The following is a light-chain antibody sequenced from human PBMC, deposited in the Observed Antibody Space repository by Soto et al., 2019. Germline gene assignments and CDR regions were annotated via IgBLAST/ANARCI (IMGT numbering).Light chain of an antibody. J-gene: IGKJ1*01. CDR1: QSISSY. V-gene: IGKV1-39*01. CDR2: GAS. Sequence: DIQMTQSPSSLSASVGDRVTITCRASQSISSYLNWYQQKPGKAPKLLIYGASSLQSGVPSRFSGSGSGTDFTLTISGPQPEDLATYYYQQSYSTPRTFGQGTKVEIK. CDR3: QQSYSTPRT.